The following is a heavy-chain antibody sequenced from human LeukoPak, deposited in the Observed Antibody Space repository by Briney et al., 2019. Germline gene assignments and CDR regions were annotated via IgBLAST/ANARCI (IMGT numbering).Heavy chain of an antibody. Sequence: SETLSLTCTVSGGSISSYYWSWIRQPPGKGLEWIGYIYYSGSTNYNPSLKSRVTISVDTSKNQFSLKLSSVTAADTAVYYCARHAHDYGDYACDYWGQGTLVTVSS. V-gene: IGHV4-59*08. CDR2: IYYSGST. J-gene: IGHJ4*02. D-gene: IGHD4-17*01. CDR1: GGSISSYY. CDR3: ARHAHDYGDYACDY.